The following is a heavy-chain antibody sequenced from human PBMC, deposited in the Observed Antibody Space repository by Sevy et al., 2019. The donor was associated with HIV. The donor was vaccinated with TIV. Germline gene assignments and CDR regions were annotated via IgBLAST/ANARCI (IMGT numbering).Heavy chain of an antibody. Sequence: ASVKVSCKASGYTFSNYYMDWVRQAPGQGLEWMGRINPNSGGTNYAQKFQGRVTMTRNTSIRTAYMELTSLRSDDTAVYYCARERITMVEGVFITTYYHYGMDVWGQATTVTVSS. CDR3: ARERITMVEGVFITTYYHYGMDV. V-gene: IGHV1-2*06. J-gene: IGHJ6*02. CDR1: GYTFSNYY. D-gene: IGHD3-10*01. CDR2: INPNSGGT.